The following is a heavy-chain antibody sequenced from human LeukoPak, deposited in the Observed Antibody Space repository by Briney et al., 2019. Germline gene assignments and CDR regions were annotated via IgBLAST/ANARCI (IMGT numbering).Heavy chain of an antibody. CDR3: ARDRVVDTAKIGKFYYYHMDV. D-gene: IGHD5-18*01. J-gene: IGHJ6*03. CDR1: GFTFSDFS. Sequence: GGSLRPSCAASGFTFSDFSVNWVRQAPGKGLEWVAYISGRGGTIYYADSVKGRFTISRDNAKTSLFLQMNSLRAEDAAVYYCARDRVVDTAKIGKFYYYHMDVWGKGTTVTVSS. CDR2: ISGRGGTI. V-gene: IGHV3-48*04.